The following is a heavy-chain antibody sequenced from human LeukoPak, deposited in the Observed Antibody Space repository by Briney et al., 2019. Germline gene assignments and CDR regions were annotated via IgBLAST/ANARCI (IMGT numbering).Heavy chain of an antibody. CDR2: IYYSGST. J-gene: IGHJ4*02. D-gene: IGHD2-21*01. V-gene: IGHV4-31*03. CDR3: ARDTPIEGYFDY. CDR1: GGSISSGGYY. Sequence: SETLSLTCTVSGGSISSGGYYWSWIRQHPGKGLEWIGYIYYSGSTYYNPSLKSRVTISVDMSKNQFSLKLSSVTAADTAVYYCARDTPIEGYFDYWGQGTLVTVSS.